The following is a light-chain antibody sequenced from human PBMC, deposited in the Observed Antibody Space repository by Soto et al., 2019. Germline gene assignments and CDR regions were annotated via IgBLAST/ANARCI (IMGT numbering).Light chain of an antibody. CDR1: TRDIGGFNY. V-gene: IGLV2-14*01. Sequence: QSALTQTASVSGSPGQSITISCTGTTRDIGGFNYVSWFQHHPGKAPKLMIYEVSNRPSGISNRFSGSKSGDTDSLTISGLMAEDEADYYCSSLTSSNTWVFGGGTKLTVL. J-gene: IGLJ2*01. CDR2: EVS. CDR3: SSLTSSNTWV.